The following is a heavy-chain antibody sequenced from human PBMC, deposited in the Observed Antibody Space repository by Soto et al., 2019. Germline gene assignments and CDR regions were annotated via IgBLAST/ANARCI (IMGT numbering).Heavy chain of an antibody. CDR3: ARGRPLRYGGNSEYYFDY. CDR2: INHSGST. CDR1: GGSFSGYY. V-gene: IGHV4-34*01. D-gene: IGHD4-17*01. Sequence: SETLSLTCAVYGGSFSGYYWSWIRQPAGKGLEWIGEINHSGSTNYNPSLKSRVTISVDTSKNQFSLKLSSVTAADTAVYYCARGRPLRYGGNSEYYFDYWGQGTLVTVSS. J-gene: IGHJ4*02.